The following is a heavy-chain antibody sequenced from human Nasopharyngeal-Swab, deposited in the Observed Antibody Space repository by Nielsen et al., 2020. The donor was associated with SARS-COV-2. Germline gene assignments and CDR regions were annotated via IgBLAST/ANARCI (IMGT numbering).Heavy chain of an antibody. CDR2: IYPGDSDT. Sequence: KVSCKGSGYNFTSYWIGWVRQMPGKGLEWMGIIYPGDSDTRYSPSFQGQVTISADKSISTAYLQWSSLKASDTAMYYCARQALGRDGYINPDYWGQGTLVTVSS. CDR1: GYNFTSYW. J-gene: IGHJ4*02. D-gene: IGHD5-24*01. V-gene: IGHV5-51*01. CDR3: ARQALGRDGYINPDY.